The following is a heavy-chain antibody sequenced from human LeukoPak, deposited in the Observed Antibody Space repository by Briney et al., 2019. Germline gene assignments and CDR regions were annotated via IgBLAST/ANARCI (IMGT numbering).Heavy chain of an antibody. CDR3: ARSSGGTYYPDY. CDR2: ISSSSSYI. J-gene: IGHJ4*02. Sequence: GGSLRLSCAASGFTFSSYGMNWVRQAPGKGLEWVSSISSSSSYIYYADSLKGRFTISRDNAKNSLYLQMNSLRAEDTAVYYCARSSGGTYYPDYWGQGTLVTVSS. D-gene: IGHD1-26*01. V-gene: IGHV3-21*01. CDR1: GFTFSSYG.